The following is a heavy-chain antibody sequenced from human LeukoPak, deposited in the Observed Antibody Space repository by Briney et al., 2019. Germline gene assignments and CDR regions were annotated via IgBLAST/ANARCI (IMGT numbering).Heavy chain of an antibody. CDR2: IYYSGST. CDR3: ARRGGYDDFNYYYYGMDV. V-gene: IGHV4-59*08. CDR1: GGSISSYY. Sequence: SETLSPTCTVSGGSISSYYWSWIRQPPGKGLEWIGYIYYSGSTNYNPSLKSRVTISVDTSKNQFSLKLSSVTAADTAVYYCARRGGYDDFNYYYYGMDVWGQGTTVTVSS. D-gene: IGHD5-12*01. J-gene: IGHJ6*02.